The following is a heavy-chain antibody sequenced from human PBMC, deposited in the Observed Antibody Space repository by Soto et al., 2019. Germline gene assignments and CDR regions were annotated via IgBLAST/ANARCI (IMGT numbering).Heavy chain of an antibody. CDR3: ARDSRENEGVYYYCGMDV. CDR2: INPNSGGT. J-gene: IGHJ6*02. V-gene: IGHV1-2*02. Sequence: QVQLVQSGAEVKKPGASVKVSCKASGYTFTGYYMHWVRQAPGQGLEWMGWINPNSGGTNYAQKFQGRVNMTRDTSISTAYMELSRLRSDDTAVYYCARDSRENEGVYYYCGMDVWGQGTTVTVSS. D-gene: IGHD1-1*01. CDR1: GYTFTGYY.